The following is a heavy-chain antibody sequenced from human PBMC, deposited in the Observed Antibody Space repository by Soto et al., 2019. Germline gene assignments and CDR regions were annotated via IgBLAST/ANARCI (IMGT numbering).Heavy chain of an antibody. CDR2: ISNSNSTI. J-gene: IGHJ4*02. V-gene: IGHV3-48*01. Sequence: GGSLRLSCAASGFTFSSYSMNWVRQAPGKGLEWVSDISNSNSTIYYADSVKGRFTISRDNAKNSLYLQMNSLRAEDTAVYYLARVNTGGTQGYWGQGTLVTVSS. CDR1: GFTFSSYS. CDR3: ARVNTGGTQGY. D-gene: IGHD4-17*01.